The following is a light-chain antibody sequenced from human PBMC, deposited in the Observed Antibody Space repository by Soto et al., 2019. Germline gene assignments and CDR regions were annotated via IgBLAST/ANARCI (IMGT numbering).Light chain of an antibody. Sequence: QSVLTQPPLVSGAPGQRVTISCTGSSSNIGAGFHVHWYQQIPGTAPKLLIYGNIIRPSGVPDRFSGSKSGTSVSLAITGLRTEDEADYYCQSYDSSLSAEVFGGGTKVTVL. CDR1: SSNIGAGFH. V-gene: IGLV1-40*01. J-gene: IGLJ3*02. CDR3: QSYDSSLSAEV. CDR2: GNI.